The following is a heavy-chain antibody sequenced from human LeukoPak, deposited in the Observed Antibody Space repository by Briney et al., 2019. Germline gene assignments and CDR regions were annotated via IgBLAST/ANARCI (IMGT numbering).Heavy chain of an antibody. CDR3: ARDDRVEGGENWFDP. V-gene: IGHV4-4*07. Sequence: SETLSLTCTVSGGSFSTYFWNWIRQPAGKGLEWIGRISTSGSTNYNPSLKSRATMSVDTSKSQFSLSLRSVTAADTAVYYCARDDRVEGGENWFDPWGQGTLVTVSS. CDR1: GGSFSTYF. J-gene: IGHJ5*02. CDR2: ISTSGST. D-gene: IGHD3-10*01.